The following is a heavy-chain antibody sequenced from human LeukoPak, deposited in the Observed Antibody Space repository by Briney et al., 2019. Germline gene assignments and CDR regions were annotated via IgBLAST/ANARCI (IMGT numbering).Heavy chain of an antibody. D-gene: IGHD6-13*01. V-gene: IGHV3-48*03. CDR3: ARDRAYSSSSAYYYYGMDV. Sequence: PGGSLRLSCAASRFTFNSYEMNWVRQAPGKGLEWVSYISSSGGTIYYADSVKGRFTISRDNAKNSLYLQMNSLRAEDTAVYYCARDRAYSSSSAYYYYGMDVWGQGTTVTVSS. J-gene: IGHJ6*02. CDR1: RFTFNSYE. CDR2: ISSSGGTI.